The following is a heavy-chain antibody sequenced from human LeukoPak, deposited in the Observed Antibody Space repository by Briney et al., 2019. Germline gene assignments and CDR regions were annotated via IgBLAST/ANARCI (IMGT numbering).Heavy chain of an antibody. CDR1: GYTFTSYG. Sequence: ASVKVSCKASGYTFTSYGISWVRQAPGQGLEWMGWISAYNGNTNYAQELQGRVTMTTDTSTSTAYMELRSLRSDDTAVYYCARVRDYDFWSGYYGVDNWFDPWGQGTLVTVSS. J-gene: IGHJ5*02. CDR2: ISAYNGNT. CDR3: ARVRDYDFWSGYYGVDNWFDP. V-gene: IGHV1-18*01. D-gene: IGHD3-3*01.